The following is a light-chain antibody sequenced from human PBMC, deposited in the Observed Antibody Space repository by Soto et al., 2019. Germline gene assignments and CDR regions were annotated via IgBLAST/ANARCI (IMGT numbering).Light chain of an antibody. V-gene: IGKV3-20*01. CDR3: QQYGSSLYT. Sequence: EIVLTQSPGTLSLSPGERATLSCRASQSVSSSYLAWYQQKPGQAPRLLIYGASSRATGIPARFSGSGSGTDFTLTISRLEPEDFAVYYCQQYGSSLYTFGQGKKLEIK. J-gene: IGKJ2*01. CDR1: QSVSSSY. CDR2: GAS.